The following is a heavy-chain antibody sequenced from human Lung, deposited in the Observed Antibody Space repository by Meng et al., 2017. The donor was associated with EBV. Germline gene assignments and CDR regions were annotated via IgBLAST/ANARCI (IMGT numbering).Heavy chain of an antibody. CDR2: MYYSGST. J-gene: IGHJ2*01. V-gene: IGHV4-31*03. CDR1: GGSISNGYY. CDR3: ARGATSVFDL. Sequence: QVPLQPSGPGLVKPSKPLSLTCTGSGGSISNGYYWSWVRQHPGKGLEWIGYMYYSGSTYYNPSLKSRVTISVDTSKNQFSLKLSSVTAADTAVYYCARGATSVFDLWGRGTLVTVSS.